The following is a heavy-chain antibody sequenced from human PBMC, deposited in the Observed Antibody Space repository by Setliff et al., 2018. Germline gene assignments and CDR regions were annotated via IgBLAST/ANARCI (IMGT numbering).Heavy chain of an antibody. CDR2: INPNSGGT. Sequence: ASVKVSCKASGYTFTGYNMHWVRQAPGQGLEWMGWINPNSGGTNYAQKFQGWVTMTRDTSISTAYMELSRLRSDDTAVYYCARDGFEIVVVPAAIYYYYYMDVWGKGTTVTVS. CDR1: GYTFTGYN. CDR3: ARDGFEIVVVPAAIYYYYYMDV. V-gene: IGHV1-2*04. D-gene: IGHD2-2*01. J-gene: IGHJ6*03.